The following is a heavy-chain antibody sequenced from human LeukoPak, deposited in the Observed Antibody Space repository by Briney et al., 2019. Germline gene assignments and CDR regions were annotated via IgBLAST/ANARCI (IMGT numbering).Heavy chain of an antibody. CDR1: VFTFSSYS. J-gene: IGHJ3*02. CDR2: ISSSSSYI. V-gene: IGHV3-21*01. D-gene: IGHD3-22*01. Sequence: PGGSLRLSCAASVFTFSSYSMNWVRQAPGKGLEWVSSISSSSSYIYYADSVKGRFTISRDNAKNSLFLQMDSLRVEDTAVYYCARDAPSSGYKDAIDIWGQGTMVTVSS. CDR3: ARDAPSSGYKDAIDI.